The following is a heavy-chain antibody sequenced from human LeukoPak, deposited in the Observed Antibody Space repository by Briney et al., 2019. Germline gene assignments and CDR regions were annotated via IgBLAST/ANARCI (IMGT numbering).Heavy chain of an antibody. D-gene: IGHD3-3*01. CDR1: GYNFTSYG. J-gene: IGHJ5*02. CDR3: ARGLRITIFGVVSDARFDP. Sequence: SVKVSCKASGYNFTSYGISWVRPPLGQGLEWVGGIIPIFGTANNAQKFQGRVTITADESTSTAYMELSSLRSEDTAVYYCARGLRITIFGVVSDARFDPWGQGTLVTVSS. V-gene: IGHV1-69*13. CDR2: IIPIFGTA.